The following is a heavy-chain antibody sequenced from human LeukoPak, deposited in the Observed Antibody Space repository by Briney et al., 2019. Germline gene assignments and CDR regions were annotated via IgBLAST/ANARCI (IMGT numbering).Heavy chain of an antibody. CDR1: GGSISSSSYY. Sequence: SETLSLTCTVSGGSISSSSYYWGWIRQPPGKILEWIGSMCYSGGSYYNPSLKSRVTISVDTSKNQFSLNLSSVTAADTAVYYCARHLYSGYDFGYWGQGTLVTVSS. J-gene: IGHJ4*02. CDR2: MCYSGGS. CDR3: ARHLYSGYDFGY. V-gene: IGHV4-39*01. D-gene: IGHD5-12*01.